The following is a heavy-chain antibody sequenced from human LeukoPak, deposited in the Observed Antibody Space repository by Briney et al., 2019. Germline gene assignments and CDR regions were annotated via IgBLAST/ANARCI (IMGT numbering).Heavy chain of an antibody. CDR3: SAAIYSDSRN. Sequence: GGSLRLSCAASGFTFSSYWMSWVRQAPGKGLEWVANIKQDGSEKYYVDSVKGRFTISRDNAKNSLYLQMNSLRAEDTAVYYCSAAIYSDSRNWGQGTLVTVPS. J-gene: IGHJ4*02. V-gene: IGHV3-7*01. CDR1: GFTFSSYW. D-gene: IGHD4-11*01. CDR2: IKQDGSEK.